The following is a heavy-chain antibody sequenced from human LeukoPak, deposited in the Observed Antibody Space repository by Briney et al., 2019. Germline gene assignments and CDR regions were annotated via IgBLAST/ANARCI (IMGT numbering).Heavy chain of an antibody. CDR3: ARVAAVTVAGFDY. D-gene: IGHD6-19*01. CDR1: GGSISTYS. CDR2: IYTSGSA. V-gene: IGHV4-4*07. Sequence: SETLSLTXTVSGGSISTYSWSWIRQPAGKGLEWIGRIYTSGSAKYNSSLKSRVSMSLDTSKNQFSLKMSSVTAADTAVYYCARVAAVTVAGFDYWGQGTLVTVSS. J-gene: IGHJ4*02.